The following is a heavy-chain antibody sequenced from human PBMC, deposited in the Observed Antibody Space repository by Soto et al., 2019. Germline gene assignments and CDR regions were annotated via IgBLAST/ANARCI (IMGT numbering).Heavy chain of an antibody. V-gene: IGHV4-59*01. CDR3: ARCSSGYYDDY. D-gene: IGHD3-22*01. Sequence: SETLSLTCTVSGGSISSYYWSWIRQPPGKGLEWIGYIYYSGSTNYNPSLKSRVTISVDTSKNQFSLKLSSVTAADTAVYYCARCSSGYYDDYWGQGTLVTVSS. CDR2: IYYSGST. CDR1: GGSISSYY. J-gene: IGHJ4*02.